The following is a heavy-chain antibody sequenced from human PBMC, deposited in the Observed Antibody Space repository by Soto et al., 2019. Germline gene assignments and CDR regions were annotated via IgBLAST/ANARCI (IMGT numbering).Heavy chain of an antibody. J-gene: IGHJ4*02. CDR2: VYYSENT. Sequence: QVQLQESGPGLVKPSETLSLTCTVSGGSVSSGGYSWNWIRQPPGKGLEWIGYVYYSENTKYNPSPKSRVPISVDTSKDQISLKLSSVTAADTAVYYCARVGLGYSNSWGFDSWGQGTLVTVSS. CDR1: GGSVSSGGYS. CDR3: ARVGLGYSNSWGFDS. V-gene: IGHV4-61*08. D-gene: IGHD6-6*01.